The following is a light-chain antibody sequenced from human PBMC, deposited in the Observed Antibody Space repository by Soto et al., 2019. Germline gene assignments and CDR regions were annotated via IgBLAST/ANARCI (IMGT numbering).Light chain of an antibody. V-gene: IGKV3-20*01. CDR1: RSVSSSY. CDR3: QQYGSPPIT. J-gene: IGKJ4*01. Sequence: EMVLTQSPGTLSLSPGERATLSCRASRSVSSSYLAWYQQKPGQAPRLLIYGASSRATGIPDRFSGSGSGTEFTLTISRLEPEDFEVYYCQQYGSPPITFGGGTKVVLK. CDR2: GAS.